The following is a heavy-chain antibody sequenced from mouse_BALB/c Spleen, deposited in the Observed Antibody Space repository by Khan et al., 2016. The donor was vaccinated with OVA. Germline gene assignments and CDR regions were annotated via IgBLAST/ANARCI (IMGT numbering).Heavy chain of an antibody. Sequence: VQLVETGPGLVAPSQSLSITCTVSDFSLTNYGVSWVRQPPGKGLEWLGVIWADGSTNYNSALMSRLSISKDKSKSQVFLKLRSLQTDDTAMYYCGTIVYGKRYYSMDYWGQGTSVTVSS. V-gene: IGHV2-9*02. CDR2: IWADGST. J-gene: IGHJ4*01. CDR3: GTIVYGKRYYSMDY. CDR1: DFSLTNYG. D-gene: IGHD2-1*01.